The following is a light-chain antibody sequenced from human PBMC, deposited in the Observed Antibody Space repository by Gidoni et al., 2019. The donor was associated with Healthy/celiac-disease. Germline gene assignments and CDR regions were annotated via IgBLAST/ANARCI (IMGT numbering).Light chain of an antibody. V-gene: IGKV1-5*03. Sequence: DIQMTQSPSTLSASVGDRVTITCRASQSISSWLAWYQQKPGKAPKILIYKASSLESGVPSRFSGSGSGKEFTLTISSLQPDDFATYYCQQYNSYPVTFGQGTKLEIK. CDR2: KAS. CDR1: QSISSW. CDR3: QQYNSYPVT. J-gene: IGKJ2*01.